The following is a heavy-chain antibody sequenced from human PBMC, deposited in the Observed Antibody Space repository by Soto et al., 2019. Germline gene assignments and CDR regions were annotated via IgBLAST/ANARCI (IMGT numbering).Heavy chain of an antibody. J-gene: IGHJ4*02. V-gene: IGHV1-69*05. Sequence: SVKVSCKASGGTFSSYAISWVRQSPRQGLEWMGGIIPIFGTANYAQKFQGRVTITRDTSASTAYMELSSLRSEDTAVYYCARQGYSYGYFHFDYWGQGTLVTVSS. CDR2: IIPIFGTA. CDR3: ARQGYSYGYFHFDY. D-gene: IGHD5-18*01. CDR1: GGTFSSYA.